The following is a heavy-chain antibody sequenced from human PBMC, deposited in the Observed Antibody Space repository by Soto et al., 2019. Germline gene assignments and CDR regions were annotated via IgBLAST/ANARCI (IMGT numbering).Heavy chain of an antibody. J-gene: IGHJ5*02. D-gene: IGHD2-2*01. V-gene: IGHV3-23*01. CDR2: ISGSGGSA. Sequence: LRLSCAASGFTFSNYAMTWVRQGPGKGLEWVSAISGSGGSAYYADSVKGRFTISRDNSKNTLYLQMNSLRADDSGVYYCAKDPYSGVLVPVAIGFDPWGQGTLVTVSS. CDR3: AKDPYSGVLVPVAIGFDP. CDR1: GFTFSNYA.